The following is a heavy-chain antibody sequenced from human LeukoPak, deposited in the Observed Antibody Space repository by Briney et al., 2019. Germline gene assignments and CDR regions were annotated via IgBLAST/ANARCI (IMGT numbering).Heavy chain of an antibody. V-gene: IGHV3-7*01. CDR3: ARDAAAGKDNWFDP. Sequence: GGSLRLSCAASGFTFSSYWMSSVRQAPGKGLEWVANIKQDGSEKHYVDSVKGRFTISRDNAKNSLYLQMNSLRAEDTAVYYCARDAAAGKDNWFDPWGQGTLVTVSS. D-gene: IGHD6-13*01. CDR1: GFTFSSYW. CDR2: IKQDGSEK. J-gene: IGHJ5*02.